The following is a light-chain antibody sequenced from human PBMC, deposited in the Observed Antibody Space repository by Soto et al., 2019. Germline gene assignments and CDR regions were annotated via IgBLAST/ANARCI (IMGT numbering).Light chain of an antibody. J-gene: IGKJ5*01. CDR1: ESMSRY. CDR2: DAS. Sequence: EIALTQSPATLPFSPGERATLSCRASESMSRYLAWYQQKPGQAPRLLIFDASNRATGSPARFSGSGSGTDFALTISSLGPEDFAVCYCQWRSNWRPAITFGQGTRLDIK. V-gene: IGKV3-11*01. CDR3: QWRSNWRPAIT.